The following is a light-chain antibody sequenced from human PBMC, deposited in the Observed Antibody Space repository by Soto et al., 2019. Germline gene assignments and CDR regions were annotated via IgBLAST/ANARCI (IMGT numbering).Light chain of an antibody. CDR3: SSYAGSNNFGV. CDR1: SSDVGGYNY. J-gene: IGLJ3*02. CDR2: EVS. Sequence: QSVLTQPPSASGSPGQSVTISCTGTSSDVGGYNYVSWYQQYPGKAPKLMIYEVSKRPSGVPDRFSGSKSGNTASLTVSGLHAEDEADYYCSSYAGSNNFGVFGGGTKLTVL. V-gene: IGLV2-8*01.